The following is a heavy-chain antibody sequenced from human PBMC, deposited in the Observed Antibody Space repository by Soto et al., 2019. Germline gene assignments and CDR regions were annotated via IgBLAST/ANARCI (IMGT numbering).Heavy chain of an antibody. D-gene: IGHD3-22*01. J-gene: IGHJ4*02. CDR1: GFTFSSYS. Sequence: PGGSLRLSCAASGFTFSSYSMNWVRQAPGKGLEWVSSISSSSSYIYYADLVKGRFTISRDNAKNSLYLQMKSLRAEDTAVYYCERPMYYYDSSGYLHRLAFDYWGKGTLVTVSS. CDR2: ISSSSSYI. V-gene: IGHV3-21*01. CDR3: ERPMYYYDSSGYLHRLAFDY.